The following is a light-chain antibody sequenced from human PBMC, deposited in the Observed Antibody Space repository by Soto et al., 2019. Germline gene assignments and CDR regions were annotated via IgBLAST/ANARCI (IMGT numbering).Light chain of an antibody. V-gene: IGLV2-8*01. CDR1: SSDVGAYNF. Sequence: QSALTQPPSASGSPGQSVTISCTGTSSDVGAYNFVSWCQQHPGKAPKLMIYDVSKRPSGVPDRFSGSNSDNTASLTVYGLQAEDDGDYYCFSYAGSAKWVFGGGTKLTVL. CDR3: FSYAGSAKWV. CDR2: DVS. J-gene: IGLJ3*02.